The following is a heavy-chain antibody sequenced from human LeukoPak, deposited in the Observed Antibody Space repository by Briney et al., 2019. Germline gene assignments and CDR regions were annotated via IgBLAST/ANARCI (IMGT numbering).Heavy chain of an antibody. D-gene: IGHD6-19*01. J-gene: IGHJ6*04. CDR3: ARDVAVAGTANYYYYYGMDV. CDR1: GFPFSSFW. Sequence: GGSLRLPCEALGFPFSSFWMSWVRQAPGKGLEWLANIKQDGSEKYYVDSVKGRFTISRDNAKNSLYLQMNSLRAEDTAVYYCARDVAVAGTANYYYYYGMDVWGKGTTVTVSS. V-gene: IGHV3-7*03. CDR2: IKQDGSEK.